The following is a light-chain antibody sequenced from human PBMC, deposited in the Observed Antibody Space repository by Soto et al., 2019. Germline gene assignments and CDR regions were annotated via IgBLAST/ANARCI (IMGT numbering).Light chain of an antibody. CDR1: QSLLHSNGYNY. CDR2: LGS. V-gene: IGKV2-28*01. Sequence: DIVMTQSPLSLPVTPGEPASISCRSSQSLLHSNGYNYLDWYLQKPGQSQQLLIYLGSNRASGVLDRFSGSGSGTDFTLKISRVEVEDVWVYYCMQALQTRFTFGTRTKVDIK. CDR3: MQALQTRFT. J-gene: IGKJ3*01.